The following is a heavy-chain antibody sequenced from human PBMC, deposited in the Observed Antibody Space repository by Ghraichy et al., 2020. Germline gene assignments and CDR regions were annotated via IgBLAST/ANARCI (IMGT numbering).Heavy chain of an antibody. V-gene: IGHV3-64D*09. J-gene: IGHJ4*02. CDR3: VRGSDILTGSFYY. D-gene: IGHD3-9*01. Sequence: GGSLRLSCSGSGFTFSKFGMHWVRQAPGKGLECVSTITSKGGRTHYADAVKGRFTISRDSSKNTVYLQMSSVTTDDTAVYYCVRGSDILTGSFYYWGQGTQVTVSS. CDR2: ITSKGGRT. CDR1: GFTFSKFG.